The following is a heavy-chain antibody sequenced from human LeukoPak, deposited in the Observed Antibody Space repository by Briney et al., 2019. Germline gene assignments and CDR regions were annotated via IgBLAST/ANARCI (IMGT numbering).Heavy chain of an antibody. D-gene: IGHD1-14*01. Sequence: PSETLSLTCTVSGGSISSGSYYWSWIRQPAGKGLEWIGRIYTSGSTNYNPSLKSRVTISVDTSKNQFSLKLSSVTAADTAVYYCARSRMRGPWPEYFVLWGRGTLVTVSS. CDR1: GGSISSGSYY. CDR3: ARSRMRGPWPEYFVL. CDR2: IYTSGST. V-gene: IGHV4-61*02. J-gene: IGHJ2*01.